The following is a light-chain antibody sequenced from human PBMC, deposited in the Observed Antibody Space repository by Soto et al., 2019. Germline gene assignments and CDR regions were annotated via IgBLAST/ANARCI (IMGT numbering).Light chain of an antibody. CDR3: TSYVGSNIWV. CDR1: SSDVGAYKY. J-gene: IGLJ3*02. V-gene: IGLV2-8*01. CDR2: EVS. Sequence: QTALTQPPSASGSPGQSVTISCTGTSSDVGAYKYVSWYQQYPGKAPKLMIYEVSKRPSGVPDRFSGSKCGNTASLTVSGLQAEDEADYYCTSYVGSNIWVFGGGTKVTVL.